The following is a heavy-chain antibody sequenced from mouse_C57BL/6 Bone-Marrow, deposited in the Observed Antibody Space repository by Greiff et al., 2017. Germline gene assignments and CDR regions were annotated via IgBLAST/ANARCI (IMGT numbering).Heavy chain of an antibody. CDR3: ARESNLHYYGSSFFAY. J-gene: IGHJ3*01. V-gene: IGHV5-6*02. D-gene: IGHD1-1*01. CDR2: ISSGGSYT. Sequence: EVKLVESGGDLVKPGGSLKLSCAASGFTFSSYGMSWVRQTPDKRLEWVATISSGGSYTYYPDSVKGRFTISRDNAKNTLYLQMSNLKSEDTAMYYCARESNLHYYGSSFFAYWGQGTLVTVSA. CDR1: GFTFSSYG.